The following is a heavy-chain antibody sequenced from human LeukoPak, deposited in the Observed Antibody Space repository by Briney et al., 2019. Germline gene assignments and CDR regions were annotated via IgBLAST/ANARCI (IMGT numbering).Heavy chain of an antibody. V-gene: IGHV1-8*01. CDR3: ARFPTKNYDILTGYYGNWFDP. J-gene: IGHJ5*02. D-gene: IGHD3-9*01. CDR1: GYTFTSYD. CDR2: MNPNSGNT. Sequence: GASVKVSCKASGYTFTSYDINWVRQATGQGLEWMGWMNPNSGNTGYAQKFQGRVTMTRNTSISTAYMELSSLRSEDTAVYYCARFPTKNYDILTGYYGNWFDPWGQGTLVTVSS.